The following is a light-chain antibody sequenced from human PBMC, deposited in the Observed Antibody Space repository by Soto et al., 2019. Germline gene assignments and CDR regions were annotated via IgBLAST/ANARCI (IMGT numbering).Light chain of an antibody. CDR1: QSVRSSF. Sequence: DIVLTQSPGTLSLSPGERASLSCRASQSVRSSFLAWYQQKPGQAPRLLIYDASSRATGIPDRFSGSGSGTDFTLTISRLEPEDFAVYYCQQYGTSPGTFGQGTKVEIK. CDR2: DAS. J-gene: IGKJ1*01. V-gene: IGKV3-20*01. CDR3: QQYGTSPGT.